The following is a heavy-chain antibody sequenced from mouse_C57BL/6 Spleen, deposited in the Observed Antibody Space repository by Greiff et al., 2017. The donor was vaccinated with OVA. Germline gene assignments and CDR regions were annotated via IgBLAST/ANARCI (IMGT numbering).Heavy chain of an antibody. V-gene: IGHV1-61*01. J-gene: IGHJ3*01. CDR3: AREGGITTVVATGDWFAY. CDR1: GYTFTSYW. CDR2: IYPSDSET. D-gene: IGHD1-1*01. Sequence: QPGAELVRPGSSVKLSCKASGYTFTSYWMDWVKQRPGQGLEWIGNIYPSDSETHYNQKFKDKATLTVDKSSSTAYMQLSSLTSEDSAVDYCAREGGITTVVATGDWFAYWGQGTLVTVSA.